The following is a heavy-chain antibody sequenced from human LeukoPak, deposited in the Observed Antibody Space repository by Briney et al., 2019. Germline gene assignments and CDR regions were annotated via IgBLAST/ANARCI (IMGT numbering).Heavy chain of an antibody. CDR1: GFTFSSYG. D-gene: IGHD5-24*01. V-gene: IGHV3-23*01. CDR3: ARDAWADGYLPVGDYYYYMDV. CDR2: ISGSGGST. J-gene: IGHJ6*03. Sequence: GGSLRLSCAASGFTFSSYGMSWVRQAPGKGLEWVSAISGSGGSTYYADSVKGRFTISRDNAKNSLYLQMNSLRAEDTAVYYCARDAWADGYLPVGDYYYYMDVWGKGTTVTISS.